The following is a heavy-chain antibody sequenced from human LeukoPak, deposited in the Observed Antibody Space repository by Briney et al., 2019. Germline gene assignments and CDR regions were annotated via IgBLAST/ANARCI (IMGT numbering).Heavy chain of an antibody. CDR1: GYTFTSYG. CDR2: ISAYNGNT. V-gene: IGHV1-18*01. D-gene: IGHD3-9*01. J-gene: IGHJ5*02. Sequence: ASVKVSCKASGYTFTSYGISWVRQAPGQGLEWMGWISAYNGNTNYAQKLQGRVTMTTDTSTSTAYMELRSLRSDDTAVYYCARGNVLRYFDWHPNWFDPWGQGTLVTVSS. CDR3: ARGNVLRYFDWHPNWFDP.